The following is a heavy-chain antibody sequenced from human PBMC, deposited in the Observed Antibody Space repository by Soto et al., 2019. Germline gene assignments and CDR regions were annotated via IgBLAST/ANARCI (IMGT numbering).Heavy chain of an antibody. D-gene: IGHD6-13*01. J-gene: IGHJ4*02. Sequence: EVQLVESGGGLVQPGGSLRLSCTASGFTFSSYWMHWVRQAPGKGLVWVSRINSDGRTTSYVDSVKDRFTISRDNAKNTVYLQTNSMRPEDTAVYYCAGSIAAGYWGQRTLVTLSS. CDR2: INSDGRTT. V-gene: IGHV3-74*01. CDR1: GFTFSSYW. CDR3: AGSIAAGY.